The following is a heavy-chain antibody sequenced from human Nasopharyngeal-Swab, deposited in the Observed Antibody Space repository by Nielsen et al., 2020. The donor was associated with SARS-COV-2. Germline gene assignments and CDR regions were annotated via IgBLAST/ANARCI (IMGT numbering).Heavy chain of an antibody. CDR3: ARDSTVFGVVPSWFDP. V-gene: IGHV4-59*11. CDR2: IYYGGST. J-gene: IGHJ5*02. CDR1: GGSINIHY. D-gene: IGHD3-3*01. Sequence: SETLSLTCSVSGGSINIHYWSWIRQPPGKGLEWIGYIYYGGSTNYNPSLKSRVTISIDTSKNQFSLKLSSVTAADTAVYYCARDSTVFGVVPSWFDPWGQGTLVTVSS.